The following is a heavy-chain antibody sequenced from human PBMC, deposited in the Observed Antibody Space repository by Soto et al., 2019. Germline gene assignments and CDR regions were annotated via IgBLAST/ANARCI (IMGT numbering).Heavy chain of an antibody. V-gene: IGHV3-7*01. CDR1: GFTFSAFW. D-gene: IGHD2-2*01. CDR3: ARDWGYCSTTTCYEVLDI. J-gene: IGHJ3*02. CDR2: IKKDGTEK. Sequence: EVQLAQSGGGLVQPGGSLRLSCEASGFTFSAFWMTWVRQAPGKGLEWVGNIKKDGTEKNYVASVKDRFTITRDNAKNSLFLQIDSLRVEDTAVYYCARDWGYCSTTTCYEVLDIWGQGTMVTVSS.